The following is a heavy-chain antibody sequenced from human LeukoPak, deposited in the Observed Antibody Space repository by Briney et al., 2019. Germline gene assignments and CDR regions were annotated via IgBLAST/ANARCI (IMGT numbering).Heavy chain of an antibody. CDR1: GGSFSGYY. J-gene: IGHJ4*02. V-gene: IGHV4-34*01. CDR3: ARGLEYSSGWHPRMDY. Sequence: SETLSLTCAVYGGSFSGYYWSWIRQPPGKGLEWIGEINHSGSTNYNPSLKSRVTISVDTSKNQFSLKLSSVTAADTAVYYCARGLEYSSGWHPRMDYWGQGTLVTVSS. D-gene: IGHD6-19*01. CDR2: INHSGST.